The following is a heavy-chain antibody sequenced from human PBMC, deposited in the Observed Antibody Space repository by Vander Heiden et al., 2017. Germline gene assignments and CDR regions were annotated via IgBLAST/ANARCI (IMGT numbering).Heavy chain of an antibody. J-gene: IGHJ4*02. CDR3: ARDFANGEFVVIVAATLDY. CDR2: VSYDGSNK. V-gene: IGHV3-30-3*01. Sequence: QVQSVQSGGGVVQPGRSLRLSCAASAFASGTYPIHWVRQAPGKGLEWVAVVSYDGSNKYYADSVKRRFTISRDNSKNTLYLQMNSLTDEDTAVYYCARDFANGEFVVIVAATLDYWGQGTLVTVSS. CDR1: AFASGTYP. D-gene: IGHD2-15*01.